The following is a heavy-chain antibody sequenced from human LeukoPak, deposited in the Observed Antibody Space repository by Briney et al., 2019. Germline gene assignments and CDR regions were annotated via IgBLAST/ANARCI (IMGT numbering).Heavy chain of an antibody. CDR1: GFTFDDYG. CDR2: IKQDGSEK. V-gene: IGHV3-7*01. CDR3: AREADYGDYDY. J-gene: IGHJ4*02. Sequence: GGSLRLSCAASGFTFDDYGMSWVRQAPGKGLEWVANIKQDGSEKYYVDSVKGRFTISRDNAKNSLYLQMNSLRAEDTAVYYCAREADYGDYDYWGQGTLVTVSS. D-gene: IGHD4-17*01.